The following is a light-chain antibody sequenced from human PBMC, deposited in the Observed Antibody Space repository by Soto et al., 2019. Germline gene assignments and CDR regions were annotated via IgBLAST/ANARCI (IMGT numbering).Light chain of an antibody. CDR1: QDIGRF. J-gene: IGKJ5*01. V-gene: IGKV1-33*01. Sequence: DIQMTQSPSSLSVTVGDRVTITCQASQDIGRFLNWYKQQPGKAPNLLICDASSLQPGVPSRFSGSGSGTEFTLTINSLRPEDIATYYCQQYEDLPTFGQGTRL. CDR2: DAS. CDR3: QQYEDLPT.